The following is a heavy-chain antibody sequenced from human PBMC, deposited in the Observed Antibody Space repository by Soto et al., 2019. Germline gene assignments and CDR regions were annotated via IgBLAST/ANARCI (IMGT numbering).Heavy chain of an antibody. D-gene: IGHD4-17*01. V-gene: IGHV3-23*01. Sequence: EVQLLESGGGLVQPGGSLTVSCAASGFTFGAHPMSWVRLAPGKGLEWVSTISGYGGSTYYPDSLKGRFIISRDNSKNTPYLQINTLRAEDTAIYFCAKQRTTVTTSFDYWGQGTLVTVSS. J-gene: IGHJ4*02. CDR1: GFTFGAHP. CDR2: ISGYGGST. CDR3: AKQRTTVTTSFDY.